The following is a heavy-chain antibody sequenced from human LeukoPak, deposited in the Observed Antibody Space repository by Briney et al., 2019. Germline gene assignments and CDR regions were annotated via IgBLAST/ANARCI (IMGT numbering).Heavy chain of an antibody. CDR2: ISSSSSYI. D-gene: IGHD3-22*01. CDR1: GFTFSSYS. J-gene: IGHJ4*02. Sequence: PGGSLRLSCAASGFTFSSYSMNWVRQAPGKGLEWVSSISSSSSYIYYADSVKGRFTISRDNAKNSLYLQMNSLRAEDTAVYYCARLEYYYDSTFDYWGQGTLVTVSS. V-gene: IGHV3-21*01. CDR3: ARLEYYYDSTFDY.